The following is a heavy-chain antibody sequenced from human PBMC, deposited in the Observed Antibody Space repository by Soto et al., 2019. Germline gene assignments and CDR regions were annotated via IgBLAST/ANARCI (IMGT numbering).Heavy chain of an antibody. D-gene: IGHD4-17*01. V-gene: IGHV3-33*01. CDR2: TWYDGSNK. J-gene: IGHJ4*02. CDR1: GFSFSIYG. Sequence: QVQLVESGGGVVQPGTSLRLSCAASGFSFSIYGMHWVRQAPGEGLEWVAGTWYDGSNKYYADSVKGRFSISRDNSQNTRFLQMNSLRAEDTAVYYCARDDKDEYGADRGGFGCWGQGTLVTVSS. CDR3: ARDDKDEYGADRGGFGC.